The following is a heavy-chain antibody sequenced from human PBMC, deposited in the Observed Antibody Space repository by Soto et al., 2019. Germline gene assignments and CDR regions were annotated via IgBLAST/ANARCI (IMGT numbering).Heavy chain of an antibody. CDR3: AKGKVAYDNSGLQYFYYDPMNV. CDR1: EFTFSSYA. D-gene: IGHD3-22*01. CDR2: ISGGGGTT. Sequence: GGSLRLSCAASEFTFSSYAMNWVRQAPGKGLEWVSVISGGGGTTYYADSVKGRFRISRDNSKNTLYLQMNSLRVEDTAVYYCAKGKVAYDNSGLQYFYYDPMNVWGQGTTVTVSS. J-gene: IGHJ6*02. V-gene: IGHV3-23*01.